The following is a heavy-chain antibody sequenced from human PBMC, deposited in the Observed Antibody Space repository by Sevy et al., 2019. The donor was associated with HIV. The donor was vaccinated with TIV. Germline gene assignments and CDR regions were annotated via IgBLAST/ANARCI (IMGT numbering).Heavy chain of an antibody. CDR1: GGSISSSSYY. V-gene: IGHV4-39*01. CDR3: ARFKHTIFGVADY. Sequence: SETLSLTCAVSGGSISSSSYYWGWIRQPPGKGLEWIGSIYYSGSTYYNPSLKSRVTIFVDTSKNQFSLMLTSVTAADTAVYYCARFKHTIFGVADYWGQGTLVTVSS. CDR2: IYYSGST. D-gene: IGHD3-3*01. J-gene: IGHJ4*02.